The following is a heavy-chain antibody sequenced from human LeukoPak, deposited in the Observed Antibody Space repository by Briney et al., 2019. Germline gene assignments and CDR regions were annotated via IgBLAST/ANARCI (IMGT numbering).Heavy chain of an antibody. CDR3: ARQMGSGTSKRDAFDI. J-gene: IGHJ3*02. D-gene: IGHD1-26*01. CDR1: GYSFTSYW. Sequence: GESLKISCKGSGYSFTSYWISWVRQMPGKGLEWMGIIYPGDSDTRYSPSFQGQVTISADKSISTAYLQWSSLKASDTAMYYCARQMGSGTSKRDAFDIWGQGTMVTVSS. CDR2: IYPGDSDT. V-gene: IGHV5-51*01.